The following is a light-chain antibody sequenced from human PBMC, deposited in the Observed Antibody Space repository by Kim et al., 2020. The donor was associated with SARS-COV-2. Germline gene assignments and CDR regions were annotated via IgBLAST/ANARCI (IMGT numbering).Light chain of an antibody. CDR1: QSVNSN. CDR2: GAS. Sequence: VSPGERATLSSRASQSVNSNLAWYQQRPGQAPRLLIFGASSRATGVPARFSGSGSGTEFTLTISSLQSEDFAVYYCQQYSRWPLTFGGGTKVDIK. J-gene: IGKJ4*01. CDR3: QQYSRWPLT. V-gene: IGKV3-15*01.